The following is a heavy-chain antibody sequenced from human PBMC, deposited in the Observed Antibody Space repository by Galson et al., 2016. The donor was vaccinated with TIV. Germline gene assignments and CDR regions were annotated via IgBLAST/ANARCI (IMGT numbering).Heavy chain of an antibody. CDR1: GFSFDDYA. D-gene: IGHD5-18*01. Sequence: SLRLSCAASGFSFDDYAMHWVRQAPGKGLEWVSGISSNNVYIGYAGSVKGRFTISRDNAKKSLNLQMNSLRGDDTALYYCAKGRGYSYGSPQDYYYGFDVWGQGTTVTVSS. V-gene: IGHV3-9*01. CDR2: ISSNNVYI. J-gene: IGHJ6*02. CDR3: AKGRGYSYGSPQDYYYGFDV.